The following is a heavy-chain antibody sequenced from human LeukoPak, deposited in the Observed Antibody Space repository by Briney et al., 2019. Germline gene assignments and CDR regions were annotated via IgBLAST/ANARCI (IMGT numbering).Heavy chain of an antibody. V-gene: IGHV1-2*04. J-gene: IGHJ3*02. D-gene: IGHD6-19*01. CDR3: ARTVEGIAVAGPDAFDI. CDR1: GYTFTGYY. CDR2: INPNSGGT. Sequence: ASVTVSCKASGYTFTGYYMHWVRQAPGQGLEWMGWINPNSGGTNYAQKFQGWVTMTRDTSISTAYMELSRLRSDDTAVYYCARTVEGIAVAGPDAFDIWGQGTMVTVSS.